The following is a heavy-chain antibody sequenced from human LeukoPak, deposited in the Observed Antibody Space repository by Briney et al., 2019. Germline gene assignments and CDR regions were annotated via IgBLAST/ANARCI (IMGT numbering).Heavy chain of an antibody. D-gene: IGHD4-17*01. V-gene: IGHV1-18*01. Sequence: ASVKVSCKASGYTFTSYGISWVRQAPGQGLEWMGWISAYNGNTNYAQKLQGRVTMTTDTSTSTAYMELRSLRSDDTAVYYCARGGDRPDKNNWFDPWGQGTLVTVSS. CDR2: ISAYNGNT. J-gene: IGHJ5*02. CDR3: ARGGDRPDKNNWFDP. CDR1: GYTFTSYG.